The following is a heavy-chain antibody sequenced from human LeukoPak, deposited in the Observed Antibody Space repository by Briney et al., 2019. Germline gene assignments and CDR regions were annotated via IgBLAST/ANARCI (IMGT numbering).Heavy chain of an antibody. Sequence: GGSLRLSCAASGFTFSSYWMSWVRQAPGKGLEWVAVIWYDGSNKYYADSVKGRFTISRDNSKNTLYLQMNSLRAEDTAVYYCAREYDRVAPLDYWGQGTLVTVSS. J-gene: IGHJ4*02. CDR2: IWYDGSNK. D-gene: IGHD3-10*02. CDR3: AREYDRVAPLDY. CDR1: GFTFSSYW. V-gene: IGHV3-33*08.